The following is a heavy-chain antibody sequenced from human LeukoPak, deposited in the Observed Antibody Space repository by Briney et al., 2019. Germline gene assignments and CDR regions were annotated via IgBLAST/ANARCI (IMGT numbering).Heavy chain of an antibody. V-gene: IGHV1-2*06. J-gene: IGHJ4*02. CDR1: GYTFTGYY. CDR3: ARDGSGTSHNY. Sequence: ASVKVSCKASGYTFTGYYMHWVRQAPGQGLEWMGRINPNSGGTNYAQKFQGRVTMTTDTFISTAYMELSRLRSDDTAVYYCARDGSGTSHNYWGQGTLVTVSS. D-gene: IGHD2-2*01. CDR2: INPNSGGT.